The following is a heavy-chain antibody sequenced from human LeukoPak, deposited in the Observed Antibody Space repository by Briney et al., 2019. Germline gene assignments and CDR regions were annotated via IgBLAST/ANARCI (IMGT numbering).Heavy chain of an antibody. V-gene: IGHV4-34*01. CDR2: INHSGST. J-gene: IGHJ5*02. Sequence: SETLSLTCAVYGGSFSGYYWSWIRQPPGKGLGWIGEINHSGSTNYNPSLKSRVTISVDTSKNQFSLKLSSVTAADTAVYYCARDGGVAAAVRWFDPWGQGTLVTVSS. CDR3: ARDGGVAAAVRWFDP. D-gene: IGHD6-13*01. CDR1: GGSFSGYY.